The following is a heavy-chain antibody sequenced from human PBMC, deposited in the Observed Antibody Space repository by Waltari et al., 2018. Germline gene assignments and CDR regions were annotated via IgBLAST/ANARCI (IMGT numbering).Heavy chain of an antibody. CDR3: ARGGRRAYCSSTSCYPRHYYYYGMDV. CDR1: GGSFSGYY. V-gene: IGHV4-34*01. D-gene: IGHD2-2*01. Sequence: QVQLQQWGAGLLKPSETLSLTCAVYGGSFSGYYWSWIRQPPGKGLEWIGEINHSGSTNYNPSLKSRVTISVDTSKNQFSLKLSSVTAADTAVYYCARGGRRAYCSSTSCYPRHYYYYGMDVWGQGTTVTVSS. CDR2: INHSGST. J-gene: IGHJ6*02.